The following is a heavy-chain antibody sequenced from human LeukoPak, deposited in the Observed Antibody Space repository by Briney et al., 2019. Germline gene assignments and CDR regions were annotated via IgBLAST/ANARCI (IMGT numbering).Heavy chain of an antibody. CDR1: GFTFSSYA. J-gene: IGHJ3*02. V-gene: IGHV3-23*01. D-gene: IGHD1-26*01. CDR2: ISSSGSST. Sequence: GGSLRLSCAASGFTFSSYAMSWVRQAPGKGLEWVSGISSSGSSTYYADSVKGRFTISRDNSKNTLYLQMNSLRAEDTAVYYCARAGENSGSYYGDAFDIWGQGTMVTVSS. CDR3: ARAGENSGSYYGDAFDI.